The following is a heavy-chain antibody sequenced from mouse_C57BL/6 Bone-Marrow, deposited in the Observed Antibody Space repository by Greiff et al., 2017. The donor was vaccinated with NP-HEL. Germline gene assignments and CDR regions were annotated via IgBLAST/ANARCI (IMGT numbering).Heavy chain of an antibody. CDR2: IYPGDGDT. CDR3: NWDGTFAY. J-gene: IGHJ3*01. CDR1: GYAFSSSW. D-gene: IGHD4-1*01. Sequence: VKLMESGPELVKPGASVKISCKASGYAFSSSWMNWVKQRPGKGLEWIGRIYPGDGDTNYNGKFKGKATLTADKSSSTAYMQLSSLTSEDSAVYFCNWDGTFAYWGQGTLVTVSA. V-gene: IGHV1-82*01.